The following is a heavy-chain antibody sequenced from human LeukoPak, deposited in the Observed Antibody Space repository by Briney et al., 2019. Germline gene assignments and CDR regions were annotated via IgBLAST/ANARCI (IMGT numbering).Heavy chain of an antibody. CDR3: ARYCSGGSCYSYFDY. J-gene: IGHJ4*02. D-gene: IGHD2-15*01. CDR2: IYYSGST. Sequence: SETLSLTCTVSGGSISSYYWGWIRQPPGKGPEWIGSIYYSGSTHYNSSLKSRVTIAVDRSKNQFSLKLSSVTAADTAVYYCARYCSGGSCYSYFDYWGQGTLVTVSS. CDR1: GGSISSYY. V-gene: IGHV4-39*07.